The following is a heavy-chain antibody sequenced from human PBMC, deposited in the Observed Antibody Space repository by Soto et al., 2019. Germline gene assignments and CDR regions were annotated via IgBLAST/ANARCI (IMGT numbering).Heavy chain of an antibody. V-gene: IGHV3-21*04. CDR2: ISYTGDFI. J-gene: IGHJ4*02. CDR3: ARDLLSGANYYAH. D-gene: IGHD6-19*01. CDR1: GFTFSDYA. Sequence: GGSLRLSCAASGFTFSDYAMNWVRQAPGKGLEWVSSISYTGDFIYYADSVKGRFTISRDNAKNALYLQMTGLRGDDAAVYYCARDLLSGANYYAHWGQGTLVTVSS.